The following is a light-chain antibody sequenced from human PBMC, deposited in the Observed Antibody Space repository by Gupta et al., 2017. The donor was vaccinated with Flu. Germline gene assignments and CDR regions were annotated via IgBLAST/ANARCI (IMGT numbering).Light chain of an antibody. Sequence: DIQMTQSPSTLSASVGDRVIISCRASQTIGSWLAWYQQKPGKAPKLLIYKASTLQTGVLSRFTASGSGTEFTLTIGSLQPDDFATFYCQQYYSFPFTFGPGTTVDFK. CDR2: KAS. CDR3: QQYYSFPFT. CDR1: QTIGSW. J-gene: IGKJ3*01. V-gene: IGKV1-5*03.